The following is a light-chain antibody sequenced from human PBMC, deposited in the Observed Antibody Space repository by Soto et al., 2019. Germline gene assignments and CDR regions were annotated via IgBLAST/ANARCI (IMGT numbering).Light chain of an antibody. CDR2: RNH. J-gene: IGLJ2*01. Sequence: QSVLIQPPSASGTPGKRVTISCSGSSSHIGNNFVYWYQHLPRSAPKLLIYRNHHRPSGVPDRFSGSQSATSASLAISGLRSDDEADYYCATCDDSLSGFVVFGGGTKVTFL. V-gene: IGLV1-47*01. CDR3: ATCDDSLSGFVV. CDR1: SSHIGNNF.